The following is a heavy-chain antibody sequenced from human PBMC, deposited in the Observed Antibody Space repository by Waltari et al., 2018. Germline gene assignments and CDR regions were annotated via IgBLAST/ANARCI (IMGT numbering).Heavy chain of an antibody. CDR2: VDNSGGRT. V-gene: IGHV3-23*01. J-gene: IGHJ4*02. CDR3: TKDRQSIQFEY. Sequence: EVQLLESGGGLVQPGESLRPSCPAFGFTFGTYAMHWVRQAPGKGLEWVSTVDNSGGRTFYAASVQGRFTISRDNLRNTVYLQMNSLRAEDTALYYCTKDRQSIQFEYWGQGILVTVSS. CDR1: GFTFGTYA. D-gene: IGHD6-19*01.